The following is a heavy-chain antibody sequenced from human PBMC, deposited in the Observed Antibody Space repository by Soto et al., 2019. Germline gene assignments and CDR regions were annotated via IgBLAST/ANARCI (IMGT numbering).Heavy chain of an antibody. CDR3: AREDSIIIPAVSDF. Sequence: GGSMRLSCAVSGFNFNNYGINWVRQAPGKGLEWVSSVSKSDYTYYSDSVKGRFTISRDNAKNSVSLQMNTLRAEDTAVYYCAREDSIIIPAVSDFWGQGTLVTVSS. D-gene: IGHD2-2*01. CDR2: VSKSDYT. CDR1: GFNFNNYG. V-gene: IGHV3-21*01. J-gene: IGHJ4*02.